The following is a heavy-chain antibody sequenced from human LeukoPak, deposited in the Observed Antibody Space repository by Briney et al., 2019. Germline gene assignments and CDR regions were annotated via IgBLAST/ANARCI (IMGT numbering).Heavy chain of an antibody. J-gene: IGHJ4*02. Sequence: GGSLRLSCAASGFTVSSNCMSWVRQAPGKGLEWVSLIYSGGGTYYADSVEGRFTISSDTSKNTLYLQMTGQRAEDTSAYYCARRAGAYSHPYDYWGQGTLVTVSS. CDR2: IYSGGGT. V-gene: IGHV3-53*01. D-gene: IGHD4/OR15-4a*01. CDR3: ARRAGAYSHPYDY. CDR1: GFTVSSNC.